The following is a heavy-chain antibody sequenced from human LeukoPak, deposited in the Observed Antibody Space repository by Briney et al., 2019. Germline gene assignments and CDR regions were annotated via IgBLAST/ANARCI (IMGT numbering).Heavy chain of an antibody. V-gene: IGHV4-34*01. J-gene: IGHJ3*02. CDR2: INHSGST. Sequence: PSETLSLPCAVYGGSFSGYYWSWIRQPPGKGLEWIGEINHSGSTNYNPSLKSRVTISVDTSKNQFSLKLSSVTAADTAVYYCARDSGSYHRASDAFDIWGQGTMVTVSS. D-gene: IGHD1-26*01. CDR3: ARDSGSYHRASDAFDI. CDR1: GGSFSGYY.